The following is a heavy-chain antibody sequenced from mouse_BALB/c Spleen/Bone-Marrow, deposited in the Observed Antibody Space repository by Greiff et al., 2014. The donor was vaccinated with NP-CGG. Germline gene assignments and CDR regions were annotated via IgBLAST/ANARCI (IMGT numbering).Heavy chain of an antibody. CDR3: ARRGWYYFDY. CDR2: INPDKGGT. V-gene: IGHV1-18*01. D-gene: IGHD3-3*01. CDR1: GYTFTEYT. Sequence: EVMLVESGPDLVKPGASVKISCKTSGYTFTEYTMHWVKQSHGKSLEWIGSINPDKGGTTYNQKFKGKATLTIDKSSTTAYMELRSLTSEDSAVFYCARRGWYYFDYWGQGTTLTVSS. J-gene: IGHJ2*01.